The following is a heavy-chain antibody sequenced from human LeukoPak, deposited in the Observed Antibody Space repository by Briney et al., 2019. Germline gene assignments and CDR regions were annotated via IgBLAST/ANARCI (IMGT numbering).Heavy chain of an antibody. Sequence: SVKVSCKASGGTFSSYAISWVRQAPGQGLEWMGGIIPIFGTANYAQKFQGRVTITADESTSTAYMELRSLRSDDTAVYYCARDGSSGWYGDDAFDIWGQGTMVTVSS. J-gene: IGHJ3*02. D-gene: IGHD6-19*01. CDR3: ARDGSSGWYGDDAFDI. CDR2: IIPIFGTA. CDR1: GGTFSSYA. V-gene: IGHV1-69*13.